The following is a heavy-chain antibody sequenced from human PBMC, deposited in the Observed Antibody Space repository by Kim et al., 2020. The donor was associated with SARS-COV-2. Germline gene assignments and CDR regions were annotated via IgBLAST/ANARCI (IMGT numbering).Heavy chain of an antibody. J-gene: IGHJ6*02. CDR3: ARGWELRDYYYGMDV. Sequence: SETLSLTCAVSGGSISSSNWWSWVRQPPGKGLEWIGEIYHSGSTNYNPSLKSRVTISVDKSKNQFSLKLSSVTAADTAVYYCARGWELRDYYYGMDVWGQGTTVTVSS. V-gene: IGHV4-4*02. CDR2: IYHSGST. D-gene: IGHD1-26*01. CDR1: GGSISSSNW.